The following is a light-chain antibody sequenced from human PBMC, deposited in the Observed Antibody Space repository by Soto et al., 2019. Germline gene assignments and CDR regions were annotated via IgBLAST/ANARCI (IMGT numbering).Light chain of an antibody. CDR1: QSVSSSY. J-gene: IGKJ1*01. CDR2: GAS. Sequence: LKKSPVTLSLNTRESAAPSCMASQSVSSSYLAWYQQKPGQAPRLLIYGASSRATGIPDRFSGSGSGTDFTLTISRLEPEDFAVYYCQQYGSSPKTFGQGTKVDIK. CDR3: QQYGSSPKT. V-gene: IGKV3-20*01.